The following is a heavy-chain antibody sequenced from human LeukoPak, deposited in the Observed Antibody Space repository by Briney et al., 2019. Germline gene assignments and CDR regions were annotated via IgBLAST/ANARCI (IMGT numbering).Heavy chain of an antibody. D-gene: IGHD6-19*01. V-gene: IGHV3-21*01. CDR3: EKGDSSDPFEY. CDR2: ISSSRSYI. J-gene: IGHJ4*02. Sequence: GSLRFSCAAAGFTCSSYSMNCVRQAPGKGLEWVASISSSRSYIYYADSVKGRLTIYRDNAKNSLYLQMNSLSAEDTTVYYCEKGDSSDPFEYWRLATMVSVSS. CDR1: GFTCSSYS.